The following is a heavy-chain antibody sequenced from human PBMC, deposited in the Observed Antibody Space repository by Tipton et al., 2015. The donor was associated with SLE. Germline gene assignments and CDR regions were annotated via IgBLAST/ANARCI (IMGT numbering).Heavy chain of an antibody. V-gene: IGHV4-30-2*01. D-gene: IGHD3-3*01. CDR1: GASVTRGGYS. CDR2: IYDATTT. Sequence: TLSLTCTVSGASVTRGGYSWSWIRQPPGKGLEFIGYIYDATTTYYNPSLKSRVTISADRSNNQFSLRLSSVTAADTAVYYCARVLGVVKSYYMDVWGKGTTVTVSS. CDR3: ARVLGVVKSYYMDV. J-gene: IGHJ6*03.